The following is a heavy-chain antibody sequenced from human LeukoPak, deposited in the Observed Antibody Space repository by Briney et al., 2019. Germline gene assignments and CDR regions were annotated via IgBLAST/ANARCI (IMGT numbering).Heavy chain of an antibody. CDR1: GYTFTSYY. V-gene: IGHV1-46*01. D-gene: IGHD6-6*01. CDR2: INPSGGST. J-gene: IGHJ4*02. CDR3: ARRIAAREGFDY. Sequence: ASVKVSCKASGYTFTSYYMHWVRQAPGQGLEWMGIINPSGGSTSYAQKFQGRATMTRDTSTSTVYMELSSLRSEDTAAYYCARRIAAREGFDYWGQGTLVTVSS.